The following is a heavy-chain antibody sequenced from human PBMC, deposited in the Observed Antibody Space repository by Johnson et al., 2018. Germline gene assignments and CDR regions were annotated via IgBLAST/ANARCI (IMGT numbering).Heavy chain of an antibody. J-gene: IGHJ3*02. CDR2: ISTGSSYI. D-gene: IGHD4-17*01. V-gene: IGHV3-21*01. Sequence: VQLVQSGGGLVQPGGSLRLSCGASGFTFSSYAMSWVRQAPGTGLEWVSSISTGSSYIYYAASVRGRFTISRDNAKNSLSLQMNSLRAQDTAVYYCARAKGYGDYGKDAFDIWGQGTMVTVSS. CDR1: GFTFSSYA. CDR3: ARAKGYGDYGKDAFDI.